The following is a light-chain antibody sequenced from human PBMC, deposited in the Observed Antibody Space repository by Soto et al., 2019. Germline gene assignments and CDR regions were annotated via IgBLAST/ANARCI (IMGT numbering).Light chain of an antibody. CDR2: EAS. Sequence: IVLTQSPATLSLSPGERATLSCRASQSVSRSFAWFQQIPGQPPRLLIYEASHRATDIPARFSGSGSGTDFTLTISSLEPEDFAVYYCQQRSDWPSTFGQGTRLEIK. CDR3: QQRSDWPST. J-gene: IGKJ5*01. V-gene: IGKV3-11*01. CDR1: QSVSRS.